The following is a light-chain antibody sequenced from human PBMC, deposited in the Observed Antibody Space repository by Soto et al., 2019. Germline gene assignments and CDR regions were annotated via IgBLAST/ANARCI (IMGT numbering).Light chain of an antibody. CDR2: DAS. J-gene: IGKJ4*01. CDR3: QQGSSLPPLP. V-gene: IGKV3-11*01. Sequence: EIALTQSSSTLSLYPGERATLSCRASQSVSSCLAWYQPKPGQAPRPLIYDASNRATGIPARFSGSGSGTDFTLTISCLEPEDFAVYYCQQGSSLPPLPFCGG. CDR1: QSVSSC.